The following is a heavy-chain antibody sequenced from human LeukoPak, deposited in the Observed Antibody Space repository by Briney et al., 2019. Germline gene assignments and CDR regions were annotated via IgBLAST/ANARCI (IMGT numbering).Heavy chain of an antibody. CDR2: IYYSGST. CDR1: GGSISSYY. D-gene: IGHD3-22*01. V-gene: IGHV4-59*05. Sequence: NASETLSLTCTVSGGSISSYYWSWIRQPPGKGLEWIGSIYYSGSTYYNPSLKSRVTISVDTSKNQFSLKLSSVTAADTAVYYCARQGLGRYYYDSSGYFGYWGQGTLVTVSS. CDR3: ARQGLGRYYYDSSGYFGY. J-gene: IGHJ4*02.